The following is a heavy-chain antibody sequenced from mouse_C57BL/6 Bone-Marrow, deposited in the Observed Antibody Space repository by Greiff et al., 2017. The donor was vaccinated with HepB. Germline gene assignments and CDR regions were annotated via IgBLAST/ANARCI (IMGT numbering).Heavy chain of an antibody. J-gene: IGHJ1*03. CDR2: IYPGDGDT. Sequence: VQGVESGPELVKPGASVKISCKASGYAFSSSWMNWVKQRPGKGLEWIGRIYPGDGDTNYNGKFKGKATLTADKSSSTAYMQLSSLTSEDSAVYFCARRYYYGSSYRWYFDVWGTGTTVTVSS. CDR1: GYAFSSSW. CDR3: ARRYYYGSSYRWYFDV. V-gene: IGHV1-82*01. D-gene: IGHD1-1*01.